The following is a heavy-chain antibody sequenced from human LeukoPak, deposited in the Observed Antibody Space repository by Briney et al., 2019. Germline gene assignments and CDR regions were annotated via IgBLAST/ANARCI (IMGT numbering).Heavy chain of an antibody. CDR2: IKQDGSEK. CDR3: ARDQPYYYDGSGHFFDY. Sequence: GGSLRLSCAASGFTFSSYWMSWVRQAPGKGLEWVANIKQDGSEKYYVDSVRGRFTISRDNAKNSLYLQMNSLRAEDTAVYYCARDQPYYYDGSGHFFDYWGQGTLVTVSS. D-gene: IGHD3-22*01. J-gene: IGHJ4*02. V-gene: IGHV3-7*01. CDR1: GFTFSSYW.